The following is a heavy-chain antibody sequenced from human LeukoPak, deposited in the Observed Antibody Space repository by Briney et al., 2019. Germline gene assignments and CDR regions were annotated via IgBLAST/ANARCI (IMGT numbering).Heavy chain of an antibody. D-gene: IGHD3-22*01. CDR3: ARGHYYDSSGYYYWMNYYYYMDV. J-gene: IGHJ6*03. CDR2: MNPNSGNT. CDR1: GYTFTSYD. Sequence: ASVKVSCKASGYTFTSYDINWVRQATGQGLEWMGWMNPNSGNTGYAQKFQGRVTMTRNTSISTAYMELSSLRSEDTAVCYCARGHYYDSSGYYYWMNYYYYMDVWGKGTTVTVSS. V-gene: IGHV1-8*01.